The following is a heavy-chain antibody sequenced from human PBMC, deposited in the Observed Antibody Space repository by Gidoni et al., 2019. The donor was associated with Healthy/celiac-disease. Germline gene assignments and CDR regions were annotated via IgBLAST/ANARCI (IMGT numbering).Heavy chain of an antibody. CDR3: AKEFSYGSGRSDAFDI. V-gene: IGHV3-9*01. Sequence: EVQLVESGGGLVQPGRSLRLSCAASGFTFDDYAMHWVRQAPGKGLEWVSGISWNSGSIGYADSVKGRFTISRDNAKNSLYLQMNSLRAEDTALYYCAKEFSYGSGRSDAFDIWGQGTMVTVSS. CDR2: ISWNSGSI. J-gene: IGHJ3*02. D-gene: IGHD3-10*01. CDR1: GFTFDDYA.